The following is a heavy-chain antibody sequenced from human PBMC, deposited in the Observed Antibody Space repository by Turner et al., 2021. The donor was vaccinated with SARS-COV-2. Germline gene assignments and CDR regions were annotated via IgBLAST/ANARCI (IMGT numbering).Heavy chain of an antibody. CDR2: ISGGGGST. Sequence: EVQLLESGGGLVQPGGSLRLPCAASGFTFSSYAMSWVRQAPGKGREWVSAISGGGGSTYYADSVKGRFTISRDNSKNTLYLQMNSLRAEDTAVYHCAKRSSSSSSYYYGMDVWGQGTTVTVSS. D-gene: IGHD6-6*01. J-gene: IGHJ6*02. CDR1: GFTFSSYA. V-gene: IGHV3-23*01. CDR3: AKRSSSSSSYYYGMDV.